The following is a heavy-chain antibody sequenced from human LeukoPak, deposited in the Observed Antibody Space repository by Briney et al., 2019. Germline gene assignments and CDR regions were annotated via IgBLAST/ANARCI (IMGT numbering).Heavy chain of an antibody. Sequence: PGGSLRLSCAASGFTFSSYSMNWVRQAPGKGLEWVSSISSSSSYIYYADSVKGRFTISRDNAKNSLYLQMNSLRAEDTAVYYCARGGQQWLVSGLDYWGQGTLVTVSS. D-gene: IGHD6-19*01. CDR1: GFTFSSYS. V-gene: IGHV3-21*01. CDR3: ARGGQQWLVSGLDY. J-gene: IGHJ4*02. CDR2: ISSSSSYI.